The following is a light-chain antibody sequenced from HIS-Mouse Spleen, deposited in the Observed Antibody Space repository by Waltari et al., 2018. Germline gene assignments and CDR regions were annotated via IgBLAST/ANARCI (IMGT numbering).Light chain of an antibody. CDR3: QSADSSGTYV. V-gene: IGLV3-25*03. Sequence: SYELTQPPSVSVSPGQTARITCAGDALPKQYAYWYQQKPGPAPVLVIYKDSERPSGIPERFSGSSSGTTVTLTSSGGQAEDEADYYCQSADSSGTYVFGTGTKVTVL. J-gene: IGLJ1*01. CDR1: ALPKQY. CDR2: KDS.